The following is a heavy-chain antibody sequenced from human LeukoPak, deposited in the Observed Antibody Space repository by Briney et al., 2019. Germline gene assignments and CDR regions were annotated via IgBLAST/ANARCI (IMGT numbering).Heavy chain of an antibody. V-gene: IGHV3-48*01. CDR2: ISSSSSTI. D-gene: IGHD6-19*01. CDR3: AREPYSNGFDY. J-gene: IGHJ4*02. CDR1: GFTFSSYS. Sequence: GGSLRLSCAASGFTFSSYSMNWVRQAPGEGREWVSYISSSSSTIYYADSVKGRFTISRDNAKNSLYLQMNSLRAEDTAVYYCAREPYSNGFDYWGQGTLVTVPS.